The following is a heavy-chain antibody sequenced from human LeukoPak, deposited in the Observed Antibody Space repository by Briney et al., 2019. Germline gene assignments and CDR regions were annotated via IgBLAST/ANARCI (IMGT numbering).Heavy chain of an antibody. D-gene: IGHD2-2*01. CDR1: GFTFNNSA. Sequence: GGSLRLSCAASGFTFNNSAMSWVRQAPGKGLEWVSAISASGGTTYYADSVKGRFTISRDNSENTLFLQMNSLRAEDTAVYYCAKEPRHYCSSTSCPNWFDSWGQGTLVTVSS. V-gene: IGHV3-23*01. CDR3: AKEPRHYCSSTSCPNWFDS. J-gene: IGHJ5*01. CDR2: ISASGGTT.